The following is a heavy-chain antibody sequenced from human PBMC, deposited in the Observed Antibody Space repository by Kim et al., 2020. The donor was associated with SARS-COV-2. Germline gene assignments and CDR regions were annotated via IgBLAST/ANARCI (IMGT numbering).Heavy chain of an antibody. Sequence: GSTYYNPSLKSRVTISVDTSKNQFSLKLSSVTAADTAVYYCWGSGRWFDPWGQGTLVTVSS. CDR3: WGSGRWFDP. D-gene: IGHD3-10*01. CDR2: GST. V-gene: IGHV4-31*02. J-gene: IGHJ5*02.